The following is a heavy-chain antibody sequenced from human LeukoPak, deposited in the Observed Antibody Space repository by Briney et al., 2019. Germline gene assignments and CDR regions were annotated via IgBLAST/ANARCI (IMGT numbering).Heavy chain of an antibody. V-gene: IGHV1-69*13. CDR1: GGTFSSYA. Sequence: GASVKVSCKASGGTFSSYAISWVRQAPGQGLGWMGGIIPIFGTANYAQKFQGRVTITADESTSTAYMELSSLRSEDTAVYYCARHLPIAVAEYYFDYWGQGTLVTVSS. D-gene: IGHD6-19*01. CDR2: IIPIFGTA. CDR3: ARHLPIAVAEYYFDY. J-gene: IGHJ4*02.